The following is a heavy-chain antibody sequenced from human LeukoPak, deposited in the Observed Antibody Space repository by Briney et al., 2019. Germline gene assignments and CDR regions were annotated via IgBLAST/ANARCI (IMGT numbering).Heavy chain of an antibody. CDR3: AREQLYCSGGSCYSASDC. D-gene: IGHD2-15*01. J-gene: IGHJ4*02. V-gene: IGHV1-18*01. CDR2: ISAYNGNT. CDR1: GYTFTSYG. Sequence: ASVKVSCKASGYTFTSYGISWVRQAPGQGLEWMGWISAYNGNTNYAQKLQGRVTMTTDTSTSTAYMELRSLRSDDTAAYYCAREQLYCSGGSCYSASDCWGQGTLVTVSS.